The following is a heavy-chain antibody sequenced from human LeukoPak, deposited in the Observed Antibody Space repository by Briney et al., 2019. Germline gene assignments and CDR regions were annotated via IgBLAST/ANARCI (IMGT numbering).Heavy chain of an antibody. V-gene: IGHV3-30*18. CDR3: AKGYSSGWPAYYFDY. CDR1: GFTFSSYG. D-gene: IGHD6-19*01. J-gene: IGHJ4*02. CDR2: ISYDGSNK. Sequence: PGRSLRLSCAASGFTFSSYGMHWVRQAPGKGLEWVAVISYDGSNKYYADSVKGRFTISRDNSKNTLYLQMNSLRAEDTAVYYCAKGYSSGWPAYYFDYWGQGTLVTVSS.